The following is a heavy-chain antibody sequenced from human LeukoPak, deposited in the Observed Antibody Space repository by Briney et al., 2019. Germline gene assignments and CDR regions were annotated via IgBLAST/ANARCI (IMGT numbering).Heavy chain of an antibody. Sequence: AGGSLRLSCAASGFTFSSYAMSWVRQATGKGLEWVLGISGSGGTTYYADSVKGRFTISRDNSKNTLYLQMSTLRAEDTAVYYCAKARLGYCNGAYCPVDYWGQGTLVTVSS. CDR2: ISGSGGTT. D-gene: IGHD2-15*01. V-gene: IGHV3-23*01. CDR3: AKARLGYCNGAYCPVDY. J-gene: IGHJ4*02. CDR1: GFTFSSYA.